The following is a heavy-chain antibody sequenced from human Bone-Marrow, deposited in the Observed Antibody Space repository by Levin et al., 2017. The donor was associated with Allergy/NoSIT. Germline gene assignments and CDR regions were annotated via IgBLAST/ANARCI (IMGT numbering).Heavy chain of an antibody. D-gene: IGHD3-16*01. CDR2: FDPEDGDT. CDR1: GYSLTQLS. J-gene: IGHJ4*02. CDR3: ATELGGGGYFDY. V-gene: IGHV1-24*01. Sequence: GESLKISCKISGYSLTQLSIHWVRQAPGKGLEWMGGFDPEDGDTVYAQKFQGRVVMTEDTSTDTTYMDLSSLRFEDTAVYYCATELGGGGYFDYGGQGTLVTVSS.